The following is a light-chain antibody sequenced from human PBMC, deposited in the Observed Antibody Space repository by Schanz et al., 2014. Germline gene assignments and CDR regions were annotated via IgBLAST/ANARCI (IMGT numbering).Light chain of an antibody. CDR1: ESVNTID. CDR3: HHYSMSPL. J-gene: IGKJ1*01. V-gene: IGKV3-20*01. CDR2: GAS. Sequence: EIVLTQSPGTLSLSPGEAATLSCRSSESVNTIDLSWYQQKPGQAPRVLIYGASIRASGIPDRFSGSGYGTDFSLTITRLEPEDVAVYYCHHYSMSPLFGQGTKVEIK.